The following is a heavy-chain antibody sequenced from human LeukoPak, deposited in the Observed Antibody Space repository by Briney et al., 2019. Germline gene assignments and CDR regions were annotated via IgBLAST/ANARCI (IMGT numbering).Heavy chain of an antibody. CDR2: IYYSGST. J-gene: IGHJ6*02. CDR1: GVSICSYY. CDR3: ARDRIRSLYYYDSSGYPYYYYYGMDV. D-gene: IGHD3-22*01. Sequence: SETLSLTCTVSGVSICSYYRSWLRQPPGKGLEWIGYIYYSGSTNYNPSLKSRVTISVDTSKNQFSLKLSSVTAADTAVYYCARDRIRSLYYYDSSGYPYYYYYGMDVWGQGTTVTVSS. V-gene: IGHV4-59*01.